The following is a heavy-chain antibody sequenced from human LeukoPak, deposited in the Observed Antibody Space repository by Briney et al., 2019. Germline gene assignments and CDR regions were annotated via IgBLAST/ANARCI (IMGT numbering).Heavy chain of an antibody. V-gene: IGHV3-23*01. CDR3: AKDRGMFLVGYLDY. CDR2: ISGSGGTT. J-gene: IGHJ4*02. CDR1: GFTFSSYA. D-gene: IGHD2-15*01. Sequence: GGSLRLSCAASGFTFSSYAMSWVRQAPGKGLEWVSAISGSGGTTYYADSVKGRFTISRDNSKNRLYLQMNSLRAEDTAVYYCAKDRGMFLVGYLDYWGQGTLVTVSS.